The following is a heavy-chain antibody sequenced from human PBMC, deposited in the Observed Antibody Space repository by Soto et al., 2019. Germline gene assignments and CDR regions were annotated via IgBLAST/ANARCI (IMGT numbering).Heavy chain of an antibody. CDR2: IIPILGIA. D-gene: IGHD2-15*01. J-gene: IGHJ4*02. V-gene: IGHV1-69*02. Sequence: QVQLVQSGAEVKKPGSSVKVSCKASGGTFSSYTISWVRQAPGQGLEWMGRIIPILGIANYAQKFQGRVTITADKSTSTAYMELSSLRSEDTAVYYCARRYCSGGSCYLDCWGQGTLVTVSS. CDR1: GGTFSSYT. CDR3: ARRYCSGGSCYLDC.